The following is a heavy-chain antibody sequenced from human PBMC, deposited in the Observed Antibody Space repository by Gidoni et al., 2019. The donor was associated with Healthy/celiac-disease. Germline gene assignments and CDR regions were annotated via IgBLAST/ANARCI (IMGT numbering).Heavy chain of an antibody. V-gene: IGHV4-61*01. CDR2: IYYSGST. Sequence: QVQLQESGPGLVKPSQTLSLSCTVSGGSVSRRSYYWSWIRQPPGKGLEWIGYIYYSGSTNYNPSLKSRVTISVDTSKNQFSLKLSSVTAADTAVYYCARTPPPQYYYDSSGYYPYYFDYWGQGTLVTVSS. D-gene: IGHD3-22*01. CDR1: GGSVSRRSYY. CDR3: ARTPPPQYYYDSSGYYPYYFDY. J-gene: IGHJ4*02.